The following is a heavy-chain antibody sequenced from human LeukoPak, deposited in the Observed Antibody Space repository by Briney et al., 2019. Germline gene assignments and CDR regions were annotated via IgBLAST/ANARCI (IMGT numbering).Heavy chain of an antibody. CDR1: GYTFTSYG. D-gene: IGHD6-25*01. CDR3: ARDPGAATYDY. CDR2: MGAMNGNR. Sequence: ASVKVSCKASGYTFTSYGISWARQAPGQGLEWVAWMGAMNGNRKYADKLQGRVTVTTDTSTNTAYMELTSLRSDDTAVYFCARDPGAATYDYWGQGTLVTVCS. J-gene: IGHJ4*02. V-gene: IGHV1-18*01.